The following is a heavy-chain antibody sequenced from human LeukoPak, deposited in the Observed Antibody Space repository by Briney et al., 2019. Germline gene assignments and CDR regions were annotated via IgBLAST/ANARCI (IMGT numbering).Heavy chain of an antibody. V-gene: IGHV3-43*01. J-gene: IGHJ5*02. Sequence: GGSLRLSCAASGFTFDDYTMHWVRQAPGKGLEWVSLISRDGGSTYYADSVKGRFTISRDNSKNSLYLQMNSLRTEDTALYYCAKGRFEYSSSSVLPDRWGQGTLVTVSS. CDR2: ISRDGGST. CDR3: AKGRFEYSSSSVLPDR. D-gene: IGHD6-6*01. CDR1: GFTFDDYT.